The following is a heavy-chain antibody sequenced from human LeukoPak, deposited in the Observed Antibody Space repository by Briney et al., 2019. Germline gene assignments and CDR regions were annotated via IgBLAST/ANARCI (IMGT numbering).Heavy chain of an antibody. CDR2: IKEDGTEK. J-gene: IGHJ4*02. Sequence: GGSLRLSCAASGFNFNHYWMTWVRQSPGKGLEWVANIKEDGTEKSYVDSVKGRFTISRDNAKNSLYLQMNSLRAEDTAAYYCARGGSESDYWGQGTLVTVSS. CDR1: GFNFNHYW. CDR3: ARGGSESDY. V-gene: IGHV3-7*01.